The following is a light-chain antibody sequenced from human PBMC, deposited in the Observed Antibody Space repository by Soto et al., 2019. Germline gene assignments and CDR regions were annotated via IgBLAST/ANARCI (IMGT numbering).Light chain of an antibody. CDR3: TSYTIYSTLLL. J-gene: IGLJ2*01. CDR2: EVR. CDR1: NTDVGGYNY. Sequence: QSALTQPASVSGSPGQSITVSCTGTNTDVGGYNYVSWYQHRPGKAPRLMIYEVRNRLSGVSNRFSGSKSGNTASLTISGLQSEDEADYYCTSYTIYSTLLLFGGGTKLTVL. V-gene: IGLV2-14*01.